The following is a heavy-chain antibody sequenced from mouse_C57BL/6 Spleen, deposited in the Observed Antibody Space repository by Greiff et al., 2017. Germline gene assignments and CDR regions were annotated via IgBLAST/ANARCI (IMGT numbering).Heavy chain of an antibody. CDR1: GYTFTDYE. V-gene: IGHV1-15*01. J-gene: IGHJ3*01. CDR2: IDPETGGT. D-gene: IGHD3-2*02. CDR3: TLDSSGYGAFAY. Sequence: QVQLQQSGAELVRPGASVTLSCKASGYTFTDYEMHWVKQTPVHGLEWIGAIDPETGGTAYNQKFKGKAILTADKSSSTAYMALRSLTSEDSAVYYCTLDSSGYGAFAYWGQGTLVTVAA.